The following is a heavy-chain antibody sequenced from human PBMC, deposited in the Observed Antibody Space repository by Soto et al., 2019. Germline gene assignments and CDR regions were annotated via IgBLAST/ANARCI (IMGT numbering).Heavy chain of an antibody. CDR2: IDPSDSYT. V-gene: IGHV5-10-1*01. D-gene: IGHD3-10*01. CDR1: GYSFTSYW. CDR3: ARLVSYYGSGSYAAFDI. Sequence: PGESLKISCKGSGYSFTSYWISWVRQMPGKGMEWMGRIDPSDSYTNYSPSFQGHVTISADKSISTAYLQWSSLKASDTAMYYCARLVSYYGSGSYAAFDIWGQGTMVTVSS. J-gene: IGHJ3*02.